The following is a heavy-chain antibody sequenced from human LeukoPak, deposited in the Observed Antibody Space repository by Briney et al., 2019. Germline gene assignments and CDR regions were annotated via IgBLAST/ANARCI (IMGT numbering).Heavy chain of an antibody. CDR1: GFTVSSNY. CDR3: ARMYYYYGSGSRSHYFDY. J-gene: IGHJ4*02. V-gene: IGHV3-66*01. D-gene: IGHD3-10*01. Sequence: GSLRLSCAASGFTVSSNYMSWVRQAPGRGLEWVSVIYSGGSTYYADSVKGRFTISRDNSKNTLYLQMNSLRAEDTAVYYCARMYYYYGSGSRSHYFDYWGQGTLVTVSS. CDR2: IYSGGST.